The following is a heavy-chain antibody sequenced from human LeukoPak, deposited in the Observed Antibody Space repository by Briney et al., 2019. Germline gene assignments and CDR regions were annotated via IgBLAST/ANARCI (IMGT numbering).Heavy chain of an antibody. J-gene: IGHJ5*02. CDR2: IVVGSGNT. CDR3: AATYYYGSGSYYNVSWFDP. Sequence: ASVKVSCKASGFTFTSSAMQWVRQARGQRLEWIGWIVVGSGNTSYAQKFQERVTITRDMSTSTAYMELSSLRSEDTAVYYCAATYYYGSGSYYNVSWFDPWGQGTLVTVSS. D-gene: IGHD3-10*01. V-gene: IGHV1-58*02. CDR1: GFTFTSSA.